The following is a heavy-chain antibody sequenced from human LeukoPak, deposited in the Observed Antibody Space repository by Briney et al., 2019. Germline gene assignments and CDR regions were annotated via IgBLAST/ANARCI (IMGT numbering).Heavy chain of an antibody. V-gene: IGHV1-69*05. J-gene: IGHJ4*02. CDR2: IIPIFGTA. CDR3: ARDPGLDSSSWYFDY. Sequence: SVKVSCKASGGTFSSYAISWVRQAPGQGLEWMGGIIPIFGTANYAQKFQGRVTITTDESTSTAYMELSSLRSEDTAVYYCARDPGLDSSSWYFDYWGQGTLVTVSS. D-gene: IGHD6-13*01. CDR1: GGTFSSYA.